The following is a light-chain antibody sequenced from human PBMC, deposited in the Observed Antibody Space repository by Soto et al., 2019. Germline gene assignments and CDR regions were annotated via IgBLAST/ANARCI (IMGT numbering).Light chain of an antibody. CDR2: DAS. Sequence: DIQMTQSPPSLSTSVGDRVTITCQASHDISNYLNWFQQIPGKAPKLLIYDASKLETGVRSRFSGSGSGPDLTFNISSLQPEEIATYYCQLYDNVPSTVGKGKRLEIK. CDR3: QLYDNVPST. CDR1: HDISNY. J-gene: IGKJ5*01. V-gene: IGKV1-33*01.